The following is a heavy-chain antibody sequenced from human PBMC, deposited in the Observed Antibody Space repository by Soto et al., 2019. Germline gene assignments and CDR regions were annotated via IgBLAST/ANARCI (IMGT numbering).Heavy chain of an antibody. J-gene: IGHJ6*03. D-gene: IGHD1-1*01. V-gene: IGHV3-74*01. CDR3: ARAEPGYYYYYMDV. Sequence: GGSLRLSCAASGFTFSSYWMHWVRQAPGKGLVWVSRINSDGSSTSYADSVKGRFTISRDNAKNTLYLQMNSLRAEDTAVYYCARAEPGYYYYYMDVWGKGTTVTVSS. CDR1: GFTFSSYW. CDR2: INSDGSST.